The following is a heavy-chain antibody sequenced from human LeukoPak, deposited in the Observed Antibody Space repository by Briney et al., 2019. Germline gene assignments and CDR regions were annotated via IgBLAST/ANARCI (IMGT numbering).Heavy chain of an antibody. CDR1: GGSISSYY. V-gene: IGHV4-39*01. CDR3: ATGSGSWNYFDY. Sequence: SETLSLTCTVSGGSISSYYWGWIRQPPGKGLEWIGSIYYSGSTYYNPSLKSRVTISVDTSKNQFSLKLSSVTAADTAVYYCATGSGSWNYFDYWGQGTLVTVSS. CDR2: IYYSGST. J-gene: IGHJ4*02. D-gene: IGHD6-13*01.